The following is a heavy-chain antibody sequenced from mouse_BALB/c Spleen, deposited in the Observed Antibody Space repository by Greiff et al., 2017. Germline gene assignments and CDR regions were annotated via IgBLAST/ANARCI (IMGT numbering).Heavy chain of an antibody. V-gene: IGHV2-2*02. D-gene: IGHD2-1*01. CDR1: GFSLTSYG. CDR3: ASYYASLYWYFDV. CDR2: IWSGGST. J-gene: IGHJ1*01. Sequence: VQLQESGPGLVQPSQSLSITCTVSGFSLTSYGVHWVRQSPGKGLEWLGVIWSGGSTDYNAAFISRLSISKDNSKSQVFFKMNSLQANDTAIYYCASYYASLYWYFDVWGAGTTVTVSS.